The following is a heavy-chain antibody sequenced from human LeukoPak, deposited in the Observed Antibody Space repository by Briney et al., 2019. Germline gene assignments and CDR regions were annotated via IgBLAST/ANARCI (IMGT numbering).Heavy chain of an antibody. D-gene: IGHD2-15*01. CDR1: GFTFSSYS. CDR2: IYSGGDT. V-gene: IGHV3-53*01. J-gene: IGHJ4*02. Sequence: GGSLRLSCAASGFTFSSYSMSWVRQAPGQGLEWVSVIYSGGDTYYAGSVKGRFTISKDNSDNRLYLQMNSLRVDDTAVYYCASHYCSSGSCYVDYWGQGTLVTVSS. CDR3: ASHYCSSGSCYVDY.